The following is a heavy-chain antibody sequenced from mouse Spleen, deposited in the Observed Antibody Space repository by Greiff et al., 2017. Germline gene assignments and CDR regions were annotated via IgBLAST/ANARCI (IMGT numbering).Heavy chain of an antibody. CDR2: IDPSDSYT. Sequence: QVQLQQPGAELVMPGASVKLSCKASGYTFTSYWMHWVKQRPGQGLEWIGEIDPSDSYTNYNQKFKGKATLTVDKSSSTAYMQLSSLTSEDSAVYYCAREVRRNYYAMDYWGQGTSVTVSS. CDR3: AREVRRNYYAMDY. CDR1: GYTFTSYW. V-gene: IGHV1-69*01. D-gene: IGHD2-14*01. J-gene: IGHJ4*01.